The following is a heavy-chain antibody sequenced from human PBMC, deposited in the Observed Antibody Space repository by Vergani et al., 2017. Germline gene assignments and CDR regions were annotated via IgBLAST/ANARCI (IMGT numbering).Heavy chain of an antibody. J-gene: IGHJ6*02. CDR3: ARGKPNIVVVPTYYYYYYGMDV. CDR1: GGSISSGGYS. Sequence: QVQLQESGPGLVKPSQTLSLTCAVSGGSISSGGYSWSWIRQPPGKGLEWIGYIYHSGSTYYNPSLKSRVTISVDRSKNQFSLKLSSVTAADTAVYYCARGKPNIVVVPTYYYYYYGMDVWGQGTTVTVSS. D-gene: IGHD2-2*01. CDR2: IYHSGST. V-gene: IGHV4-30-2*01.